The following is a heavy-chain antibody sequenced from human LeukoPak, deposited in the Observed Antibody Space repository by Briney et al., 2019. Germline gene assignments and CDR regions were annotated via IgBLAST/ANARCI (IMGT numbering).Heavy chain of an antibody. CDR3: GRGRNYGMDV. Sequence: QSGGSLRLSCAASGFTFSSYAMSWVRQAPGKGLEWVSAISGSGGSTYYADSVKGRFTISRDNAKKSLYLQMHSLRVEDTAVYYCGRGRNYGMDVWGQGTTVTVSS. V-gene: IGHV3-23*01. CDR1: GFTFSSYA. CDR2: ISGSGGST. J-gene: IGHJ6*02.